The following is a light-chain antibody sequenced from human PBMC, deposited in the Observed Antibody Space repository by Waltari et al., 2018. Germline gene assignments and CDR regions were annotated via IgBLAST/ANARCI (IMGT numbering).Light chain of an antibody. Sequence: SYELTQPLSVSVALGQMARITCGGNNLGTKNVHWYQQKSGQAPVLVIYRDSNRPSGIPERFSGSNSGNTATLTISRAQAGDEADYYCQVWDSSTAAVFGGGTKLTVL. CDR1: NLGTKN. V-gene: IGLV3-9*01. CDR2: RDS. J-gene: IGLJ2*01. CDR3: QVWDSSTAAV.